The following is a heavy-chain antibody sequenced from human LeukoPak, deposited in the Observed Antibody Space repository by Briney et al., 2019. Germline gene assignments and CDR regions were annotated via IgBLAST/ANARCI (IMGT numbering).Heavy chain of an antibody. J-gene: IGHJ4*02. CDR1: GGSISSSSYY. CDR2: IYYSGST. Sequence: SETLSLTCTVSGGSISSSSYYWGWIRQPPGKGLEWIGSIYYSGSTYYNPSLKSRVTISVDTSKNQFSLKLSSVTAADTAVYYCARIGYCTNGVCSDYFDYWGQGTLVTVSS. D-gene: IGHD2-8*01. V-gene: IGHV4-39*01. CDR3: ARIGYCTNGVCSDYFDY.